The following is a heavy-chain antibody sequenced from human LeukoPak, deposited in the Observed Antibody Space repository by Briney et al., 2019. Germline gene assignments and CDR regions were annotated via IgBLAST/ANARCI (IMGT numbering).Heavy chain of an antibody. Sequence: GGSLRLSCAASGFTFSSYSMNWVRQAPGKGLEWVSYISSSSSTIYYADSVKGRFTISRDNSKNTLYLQMNSLRAEDTAVYYCAKDPLYGDYFLGAFDIWGQGTMVTASS. CDR1: GFTFSSYS. D-gene: IGHD4-17*01. CDR2: ISSSSSTI. V-gene: IGHV3-48*01. J-gene: IGHJ3*02. CDR3: AKDPLYGDYFLGAFDI.